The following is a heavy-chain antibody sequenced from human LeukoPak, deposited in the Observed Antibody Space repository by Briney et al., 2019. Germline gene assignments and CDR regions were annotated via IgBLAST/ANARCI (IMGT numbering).Heavy chain of an antibody. V-gene: IGHV3-23*01. D-gene: IGHD1-26*01. CDR3: AKDRGSYYAYFQH. CDR2: ISGSGGST. Sequence: GGSLRLSCAASGFTFSSYGMHWVRQAPGKGLEWVSAISGSGGSTYYADSVKGRFTISRDNSKNTLYLQMNSLRAEDTAVYYCAKDRGSYYAYFQHWGQGTLVTVSS. J-gene: IGHJ1*01. CDR1: GFTFSSYG.